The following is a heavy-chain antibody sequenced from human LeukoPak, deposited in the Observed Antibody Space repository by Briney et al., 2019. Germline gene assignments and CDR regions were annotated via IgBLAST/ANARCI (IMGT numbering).Heavy chain of an antibody. D-gene: IGHD3-22*01. CDR2: ISDTGGRT. Sequence: PGGPLRLSCAVSGITLSNYGMTWVRQAPGKGLEWVAGISDTGGRTNYADSVKGRFTISRDNPKDTLYLQKNSLRAEDTAVYFCAKRGVVIRVILVGFHKEAYYFDSWGQGALVTVSS. CDR1: GITLSNYG. J-gene: IGHJ4*02. V-gene: IGHV3-23*01. CDR3: AKRGVVIRVILVGFHKEAYYFDS.